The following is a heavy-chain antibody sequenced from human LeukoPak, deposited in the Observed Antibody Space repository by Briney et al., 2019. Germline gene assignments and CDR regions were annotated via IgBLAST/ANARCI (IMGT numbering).Heavy chain of an antibody. D-gene: IGHD6-13*01. CDR1: GFTFSSYW. CDR2: IKQDGSEK. Sequence: PGGSLRLSCAASGFTFSSYWTSWVRQAPGKGLEWVANIKQDGSEKYYVDSVKGRFTISRDNAKNSLYLQMNSLRAEDTAVYYCARDMAAAGTDYWGQGTLVTVSS. J-gene: IGHJ4*02. V-gene: IGHV3-7*01. CDR3: ARDMAAAGTDY.